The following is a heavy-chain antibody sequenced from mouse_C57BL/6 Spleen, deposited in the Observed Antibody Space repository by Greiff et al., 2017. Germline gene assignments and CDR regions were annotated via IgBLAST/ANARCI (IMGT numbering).Heavy chain of an antibody. Sequence: QVQLQQSGPELVKPGASVKISCKASGYSFTSYYIHWVKQRPGQGLEWIGWIYPGSGNTKYNEKFKGKATLTADTSSSTAYMQLSSLTSEDSAVSDCARGTTVVDHYYALDYWGQGTSVTVSS. CDR1: GYSFTSYY. J-gene: IGHJ4*01. D-gene: IGHD1-1*01. CDR2: IYPGSGNT. V-gene: IGHV1-66*01. CDR3: ARGTTVVDHYYALDY.